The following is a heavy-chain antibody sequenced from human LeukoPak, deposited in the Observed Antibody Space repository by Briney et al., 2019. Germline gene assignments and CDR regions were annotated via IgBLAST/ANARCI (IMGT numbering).Heavy chain of an antibody. J-gene: IGHJ4*02. Sequence: PSETLSLTCTVSGDSITSSSYYWGWIRQPPGKGLEWIGRIYYSGSTYYNPSLKSRVTISVGTSKNQFSLNLSSVTAADTAVYYCARLRYSSSWSTFDYWGQGTLVTVSS. CDR2: IYYSGST. V-gene: IGHV4-39*01. CDR3: ARLRYSSSWSTFDY. D-gene: IGHD6-13*01. CDR1: GDSITSSSYY.